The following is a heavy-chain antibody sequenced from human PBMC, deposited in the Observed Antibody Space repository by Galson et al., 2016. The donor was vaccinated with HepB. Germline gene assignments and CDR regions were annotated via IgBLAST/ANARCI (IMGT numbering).Heavy chain of an antibody. CDR2: IWHAGNT. J-gene: IGHJ5*02. V-gene: IGHV4-38-2*01. CDR3: ARARYSSGLYNWFDP. D-gene: IGHD6-19*01. CDR1: GYSISSGYY. Sequence: ETLSLTCAVSGYSISSGYYWGWIRQSPGKGLEWIGSIWHAGNTFYNPSLRSRVSLSVDTSKNQFSLKLSSVTAADTAVYYCARARYSSGLYNWFDPWGQGTLVTVSS.